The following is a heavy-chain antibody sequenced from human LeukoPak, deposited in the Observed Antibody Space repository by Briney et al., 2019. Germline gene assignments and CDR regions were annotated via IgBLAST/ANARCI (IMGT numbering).Heavy chain of an antibody. CDR1: GGSISSSSYY. CDR3: ARQNGIAARHFNY. CDR2: IYYSGST. Sequence: SETLSLTCTVSGGSISSSSYYWGWIRQPPGKGLEWIGSIYYSGSTYYNPSLKSRVTISVDTSKNQFSLKLSSVTAADTAVYYCARQNGIAARHFNYWGQGTLVTVSS. D-gene: IGHD6-6*01. V-gene: IGHV4-39*01. J-gene: IGHJ4*02.